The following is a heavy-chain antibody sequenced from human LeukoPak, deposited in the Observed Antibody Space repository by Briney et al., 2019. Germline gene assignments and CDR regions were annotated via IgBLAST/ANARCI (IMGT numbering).Heavy chain of an antibody. J-gene: IGHJ3*02. CDR1: GYRFTSFA. CDR3: ARHTTIFGVAIIDI. Sequence: ASVTVSFTASGYRFTSFAIHWVRQTPGQGLEWMGWMHPNSGGTNYAQKFQGRVTMTRDTSISTAYMDLSSLRSDDTAVYYCARHTTIFGVAIIDIWGQGTMVTVSS. D-gene: IGHD3-3*01. CDR2: MHPNSGGT. V-gene: IGHV1-2*02.